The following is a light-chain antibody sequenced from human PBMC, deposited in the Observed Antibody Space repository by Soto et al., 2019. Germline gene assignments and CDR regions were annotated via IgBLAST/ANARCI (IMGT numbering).Light chain of an antibody. CDR1: QGIRND. CDR2: AAS. V-gene: IGKV1-6*01. Sequence: AIQMTQSPSSLSASVGARVTITCRASQGIRNDLGWYQQKPGKAPKLLIYAASSLQSGVPSRFSGSGSGTDFTLTICSLQPEDFATYYCLQDYNYPFTFGPGTKVDIK. CDR3: LQDYNYPFT. J-gene: IGKJ3*01.